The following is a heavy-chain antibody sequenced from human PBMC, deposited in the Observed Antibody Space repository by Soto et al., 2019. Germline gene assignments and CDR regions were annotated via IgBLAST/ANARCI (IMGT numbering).Heavy chain of an antibody. CDR3: ARKFRYCGGDCSDY. J-gene: IGHJ4*02. CDR1: GGSVSSGSYY. V-gene: IGHV4-61*01. CDR2: IYYSGST. Sequence: SETLSLTCTVSGGSVSSGSYYWSWIRQPPGKGLEWIGYIYYSGSTNYNPSLKSRVTISVDTSKNQFSLKLSSVTAADTAVYYCARKFRYCGGDCSDYWGQGTLVTVSS. D-gene: IGHD2-21*02.